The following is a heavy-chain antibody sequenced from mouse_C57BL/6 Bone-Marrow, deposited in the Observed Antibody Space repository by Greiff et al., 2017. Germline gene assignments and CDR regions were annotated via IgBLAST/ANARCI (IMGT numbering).Heavy chain of an antibody. V-gene: IGHV1-7*01. CDR2: FNPTSGYP. CDR3: ARFQLGRGRAWFAY. CDR1: GYTFPSYW. Sequence: VQLQQSGAELENPGASVRLSCKASGYTFPSYWMTWVKQRPGRGLDWIGKFNPTSGYPKYNQKFKDKATLTADKSSSPAYMQLRSLTYEDSAVYYCARFQLGRGRAWFAYWGQGTLVTVSA. J-gene: IGHJ3*01. D-gene: IGHD4-1*02.